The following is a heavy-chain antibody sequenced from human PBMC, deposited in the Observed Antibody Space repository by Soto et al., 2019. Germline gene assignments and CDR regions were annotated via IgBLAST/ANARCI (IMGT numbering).Heavy chain of an antibody. J-gene: IGHJ4*02. CDR3: ATGTQNFDY. D-gene: IGHD3-10*01. CDR1: GFTFTTRA. CDR2: ISGSGGTT. V-gene: IGHV3-23*01. Sequence: EVQLLQSGGGLVQPGGSLRLSCAASGFTFTTRAMSWVRQAPGKGLQWVSGISGSGGTTYYADSVKGRLTISRDNSKNMLDLQMNSLRDDDTAGYYWATGTQNFDYWGRGTRVTGSS.